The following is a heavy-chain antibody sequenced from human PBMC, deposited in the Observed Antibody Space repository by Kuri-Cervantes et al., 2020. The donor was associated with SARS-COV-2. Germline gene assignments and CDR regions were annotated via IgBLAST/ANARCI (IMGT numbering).Heavy chain of an antibody. J-gene: IGHJ4*02. CDR3: ARIIPPMTTVTDGDY. D-gene: IGHD4-17*01. V-gene: IGHV4-34*01. CDR2: INHSGST. CDR1: GGSFSGYY. Sequence: GSLRLSCAVYGGSFSGYYWSWIRQPPGKGLEWIGEINHSGSTNYNPSLKSRVTISVDTSKNQFSLKLSSVTAADTAVYYCARIIPPMTTVTDGDYWGQGTRVTGYS.